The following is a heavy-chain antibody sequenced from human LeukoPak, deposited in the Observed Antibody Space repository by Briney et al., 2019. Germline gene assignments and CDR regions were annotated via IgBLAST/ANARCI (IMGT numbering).Heavy chain of an antibody. Sequence: SVKVSCKASGGTSSSYAISWVRQAPGQGLEWMGGIIPIFGTANYAQKFQGRVTITTDESTSTAYMELSSLRSEDTAVYYCAIMGGGGYYNSTPAFDIWGQGTMVTVSS. V-gene: IGHV1-69*05. J-gene: IGHJ3*02. D-gene: IGHD1-26*01. CDR1: GGTSSSYA. CDR3: AIMGGGGYYNSTPAFDI. CDR2: IIPIFGTA.